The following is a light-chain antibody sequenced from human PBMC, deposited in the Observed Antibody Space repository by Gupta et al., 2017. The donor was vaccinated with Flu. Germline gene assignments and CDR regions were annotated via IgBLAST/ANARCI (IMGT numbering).Light chain of an antibody. CDR2: GFN. CDR3: ATWNDSLNGVI. Sequence: QSVLTQPPSASGTPGKRVSISCSGHSSNIGSNTVNWYQQFPRTAPKLLIYGFNPRPSGVPDRFSGSKSGTSASLAISGLQSEDETDYYCATWNDSLNGVIFGVGTKLTVL. CDR1: SSNIGSNT. J-gene: IGLJ2*01. V-gene: IGLV1-44*01.